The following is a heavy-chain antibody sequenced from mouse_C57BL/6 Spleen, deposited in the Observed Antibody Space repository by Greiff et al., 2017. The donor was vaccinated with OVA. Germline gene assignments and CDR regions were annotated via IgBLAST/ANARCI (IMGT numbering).Heavy chain of an antibody. CDR2: IDPGCGTT. D-gene: IGHD3-2*02. CDR3: ARSDSSDVFAY. J-gene: IGHJ3*01. CDR1: GYAFSSSW. Sequence: QVQLQESGPELVKPGASVKISCKASGYAFSSSWMNWVKQRPGQGLEWIARIDPGCGTTCYNEKFKGKATLTADKSSIPAYMQLSSLTSEDSAVYFCARSDSSDVFAYWGQGTLVTVSA. V-gene: IGHV1-82*01.